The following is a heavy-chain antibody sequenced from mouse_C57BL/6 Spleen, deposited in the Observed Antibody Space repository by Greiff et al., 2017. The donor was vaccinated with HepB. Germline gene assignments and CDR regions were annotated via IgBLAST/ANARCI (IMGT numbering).Heavy chain of an antibody. CDR2: INPSTGGT. Sequence: LQQSGPELVKPGASVKISCKASGYSFTGYYMNWVKQSPEKSLEWIGEINPSTGGTTYNQKFKAKATLTVDKSSSTAYMQLKSLTSEDSAVYYCARSGHYYGSSYDWYFDVWGTGTTVTVSS. CDR1: GYSFTGYY. D-gene: IGHD1-1*01. V-gene: IGHV1-42*01. CDR3: ARSGHYYGSSYDWYFDV. J-gene: IGHJ1*03.